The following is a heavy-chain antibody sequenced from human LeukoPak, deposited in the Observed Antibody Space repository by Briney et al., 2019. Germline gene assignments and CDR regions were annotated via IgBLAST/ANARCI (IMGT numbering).Heavy chain of an antibody. CDR3: ARDQLLYLLGSHYHWFDP. D-gene: IGHD2-2*02. Sequence: SETLSLTCAVYGGSFSGYYWSWIRQPPGKGLEWIGEINHSGSTNYNPSLKSRVTISVDTSKNQFSLKLSSVTAADTAVYYCARDQLLYLLGSHYHWFDPWGQGTLVTVSS. J-gene: IGHJ5*02. CDR1: GGSFSGYY. CDR2: INHSGST. V-gene: IGHV4-34*01.